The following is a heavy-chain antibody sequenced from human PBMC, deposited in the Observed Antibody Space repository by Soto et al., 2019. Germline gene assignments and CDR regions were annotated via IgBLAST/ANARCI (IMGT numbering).Heavy chain of an antibody. V-gene: IGHV3-11*04. CDR3: ARAPRGLWFGELFFDY. CDR1: GFTFSDYY. D-gene: IGHD3-10*01. J-gene: IGHJ4*02. Sequence: GGSLRLSCAASGFTFSDYYMSWIRQAPGKGLEWVSYISSSGSTIYYADSVKGRFTISRDNAKNSLYLQMISLRAEDTAVYYCARAPRGLWFGELFFDYWGQGTLVTVSS. CDR2: ISSSGSTI.